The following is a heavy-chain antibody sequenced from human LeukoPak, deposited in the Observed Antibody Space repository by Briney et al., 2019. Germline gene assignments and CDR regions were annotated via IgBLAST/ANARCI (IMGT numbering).Heavy chain of an antibody. D-gene: IGHD6-19*01. CDR1: AFTLSSSS. CDR2: ISSTSSYI. CDR3: AREVAVAFDS. V-gene: IGHV3-21*01. J-gene: IGHJ4*02. Sequence: TGGSLRLACAASAFTLSSSSMNWVRQAPGRGLEWVSSISSTSSYIYYADSVKGRFTISTDNAKNSLYLQMNSLRAEDTAVYYCAREVAVAFDSWGQGTLVTVSS.